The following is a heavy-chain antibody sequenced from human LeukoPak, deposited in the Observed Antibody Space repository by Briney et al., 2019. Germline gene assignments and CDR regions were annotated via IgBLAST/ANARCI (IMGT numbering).Heavy chain of an antibody. CDR1: GFTFSSYA. Sequence: GRSLRLSCAASGFTFSSYAMHWVRQAPGKGLEWVAVISYDGSNKYYADSVKGRFTISRDNSKNTLYLQMNSLRAEDTAVYYCARGGMVGSHRTTIETGNDAFDIWGQGIMVTVSS. J-gene: IGHJ3*02. CDR3: ARGGMVGSHRTTIETGNDAFDI. V-gene: IGHV3-30-3*01. D-gene: IGHD4-11*01. CDR2: ISYDGSNK.